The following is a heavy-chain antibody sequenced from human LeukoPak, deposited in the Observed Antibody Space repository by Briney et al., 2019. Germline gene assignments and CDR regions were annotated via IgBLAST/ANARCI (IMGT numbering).Heavy chain of an antibody. Sequence: SVKVSCKASGGTFSSYAISWVRQAPGQGLEWMGGIIPIFGTANYAQKFQGRVTITADKSTSTAYMELSSLRSEDTAVYYCARDLIAAAAAGYYYYYMDVWGKGTTVTVSS. D-gene: IGHD6-13*01. CDR1: GGTFSSYA. J-gene: IGHJ6*03. V-gene: IGHV1-69*06. CDR2: IIPIFGTA. CDR3: ARDLIAAAAAGYYYYYMDV.